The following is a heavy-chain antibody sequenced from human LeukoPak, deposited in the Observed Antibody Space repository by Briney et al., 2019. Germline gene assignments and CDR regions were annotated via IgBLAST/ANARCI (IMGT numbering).Heavy chain of an antibody. CDR3: ARVYVWGSQIDY. V-gene: IGHV1-2*02. J-gene: IGHJ4*02. CDR2: INPNSGGT. CDR1: GYTFTGYY. Sequence: ASVKVSCKASGYTFTGYYMHWVRQAPGQGLEWVGWINPNSGGTNYAQKFQGRVTMTRDTSISTAYMELSRLRSDDTAVYYCARVYVWGSQIDYWGQGTLVTVSS. D-gene: IGHD3-16*01.